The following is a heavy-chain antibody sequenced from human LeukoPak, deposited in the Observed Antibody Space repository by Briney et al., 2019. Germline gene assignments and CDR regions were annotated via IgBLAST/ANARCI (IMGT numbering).Heavy chain of an antibody. CDR2: ISSSSSYI. Sequence: PGGSLRLSCAASGFTFSSYSMNWVRQAPGRRLEWVSSISSSSSYIYYADSVKGRFTISRDNAKNSLYLQMNSLRAEDTAVYYCARGLPSGSSPHYWGQGTLVTVSS. CDR1: GFTFSSYS. CDR3: ARGLPSGSSPHY. V-gene: IGHV3-21*01. J-gene: IGHJ4*02. D-gene: IGHD1-26*01.